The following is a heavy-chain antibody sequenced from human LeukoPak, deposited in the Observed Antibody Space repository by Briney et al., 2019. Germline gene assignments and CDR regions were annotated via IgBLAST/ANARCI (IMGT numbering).Heavy chain of an antibody. J-gene: IGHJ5*02. D-gene: IGHD3-10*01. CDR3: ARHVPGYGSGSYAGNDPQKNWFDP. V-gene: IGHV4-39*01. Sequence: PSETLSLTCTVSGGSISSGSYYWGWIRQPPGKGLEWIGSIYYSGSTYYNPSLKSRVTISVDTSKNQFSLKLSSVTAADTAVYYCARHVPGYGSGSYAGNDPQKNWFDPWGQGTLVTVSS. CDR1: GGSISSGSYY. CDR2: IYYSGST.